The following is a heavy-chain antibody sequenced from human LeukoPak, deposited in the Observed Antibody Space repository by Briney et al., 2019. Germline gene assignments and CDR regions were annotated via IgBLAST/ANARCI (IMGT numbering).Heavy chain of an antibody. CDR1: GYTFTSYY. J-gene: IGHJ4*02. CDR2: INPSGGTT. D-gene: IGHD5-12*01. V-gene: IGHV1-46*03. Sequence: ASVKVSCKASGYTFTSYYMHWVRQAPGQGLEWMGIINPSGGTTTYAQKFQGRVTVTWDTSTSTVYMELSGLTSEDTAVYYCGNSGYGGLDYWGQGTLVTVSS. CDR3: GNSGYGGLDY.